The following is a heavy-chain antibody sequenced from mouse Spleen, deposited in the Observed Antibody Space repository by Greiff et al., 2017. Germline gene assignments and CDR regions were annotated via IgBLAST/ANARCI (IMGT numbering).Heavy chain of an antibody. CDR1: GFSLTSYG. CDR3: ARQGYDPYYYAMDY. J-gene: IGHJ4*01. V-gene: IGHV2-6-2*01. Sequence: VMLVESGPDLVAPSQSLSITCTVSGFSLTSYGVHWVRQPPGKGLEWLVVIWSDGSTTYNSALKSRLSISKDNSKSQVFLKMNSLQTDDTAMYYCARQGYDPYYYAMDYWGQGTSVTVSS. D-gene: IGHD2-14*01. CDR2: IWSDGST.